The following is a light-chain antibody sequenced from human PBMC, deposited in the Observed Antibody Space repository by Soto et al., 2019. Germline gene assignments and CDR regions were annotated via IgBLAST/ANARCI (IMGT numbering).Light chain of an antibody. Sequence: DIVMTQSPDSLAVSLGERATINCKSSQSVLHSSNNKNNLAWYQQKSGQPPKLLIYWASTRESGVPDRFSGSGSGTDFTLTISSLQAEDVAVYYCQQYYSTPPTFGQGTKVEIK. CDR2: WAS. V-gene: IGKV4-1*01. CDR3: QQYYSTPPT. J-gene: IGKJ1*01. CDR1: QSVLHSSNNKNN.